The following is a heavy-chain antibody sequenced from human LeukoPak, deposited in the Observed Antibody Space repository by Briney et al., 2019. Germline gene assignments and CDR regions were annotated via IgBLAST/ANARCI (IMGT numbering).Heavy chain of an antibody. D-gene: IGHD3-22*01. V-gene: IGHV1-69*04. CDR3: ASSDDSSGYYFDY. Sequence: SVKVSCKASGYTFTSYGISWVRQAPGQGLEWMGRIIPILGIANYAQKFQGRVTITADKSTSTAYMELSSLRSEDTAVYYCASSDDSSGYYFDYWGQGTLVTVSS. CDR2: IIPILGIA. J-gene: IGHJ4*02. CDR1: GYTFTSYG.